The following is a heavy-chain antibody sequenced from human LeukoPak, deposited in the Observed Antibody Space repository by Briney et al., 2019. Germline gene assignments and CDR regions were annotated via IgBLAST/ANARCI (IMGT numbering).Heavy chain of an antibody. Sequence: PGGSLRLSCAASGFTFSTYWVSWVRQAPGKGLEWVANINQDGSEKYFVDSVKGRFTISRDNAKNSLHLQMNTLRAEDTAVYYCARERDGRFFDYWGQGTLVTVSS. V-gene: IGHV3-7*01. D-gene: IGHD5-24*01. J-gene: IGHJ4*02. CDR2: INQDGSEK. CDR1: GFTFSTYW. CDR3: ARERDGRFFDY.